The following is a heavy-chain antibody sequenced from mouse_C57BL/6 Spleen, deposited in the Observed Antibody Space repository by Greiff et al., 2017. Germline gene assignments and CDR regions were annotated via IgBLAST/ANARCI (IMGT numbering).Heavy chain of an antibody. V-gene: IGHV5-4*01. CDR2: ISDGGSYT. Sequence: EVQGVESGGGLVKPGGSLKLSCAASGFTFSSYAMSWVRQTPEKRLEWVATISDGGSYTYYPDNVKGRFTISRDNAKNNLYLQMSHLKSEDTAMYYCARQCFLRKGYAMDYWGQGDSGPASS. CDR3: ARQCFLRKGYAMDY. J-gene: IGHJ4*01. D-gene: IGHD1-1*01. CDR1: GFTFSSYA.